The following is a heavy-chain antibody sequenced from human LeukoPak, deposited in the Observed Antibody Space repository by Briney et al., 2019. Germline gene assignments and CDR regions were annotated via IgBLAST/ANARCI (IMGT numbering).Heavy chain of an antibody. J-gene: IGHJ5*02. CDR1: GGTFSSYA. CDR2: IIPIFGTA. V-gene: IGHV1-69*01. CDR3: ARDRELGWFDP. Sequence: SVKVSCKASGGTFSSYAISWVRQAPGQGLEWMGGIIPIFGTANYAQKFQGRVTITADESTSTAYMELSSLRSEDTALYYCARDRELGWFDPWGQGTLVTVSS. D-gene: IGHD3-10*01.